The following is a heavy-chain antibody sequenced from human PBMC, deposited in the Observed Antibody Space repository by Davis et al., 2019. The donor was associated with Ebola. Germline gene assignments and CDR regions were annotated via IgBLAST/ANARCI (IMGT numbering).Heavy chain of an antibody. J-gene: IGHJ4*02. D-gene: IGHD4-17*01. CDR2: ISGSGGDP. CDR3: ARSRGSTVTPFDY. CDR1: GFTFSTYA. V-gene: IGHV3-23*01. Sequence: PGGSLRLSCAGSGFTFSTYAMTWVRQAPGKGLEWVSRISGSGGDPHYADSVKGRFTISRDNAKDSLYLQMTSLRDEDTAVYYCARSRGSTVTPFDYWGQGTLVTVSS.